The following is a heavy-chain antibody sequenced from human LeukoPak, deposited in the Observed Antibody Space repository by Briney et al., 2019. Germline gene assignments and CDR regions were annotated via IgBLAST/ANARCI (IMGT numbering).Heavy chain of an antibody. CDR2: IYSGGRT. CDR1: GFTVSNNY. CDR3: ARATFDT. J-gene: IGHJ4*02. V-gene: IGHV3-53*01. Sequence: VGSLRLSCAASGFTVSNNYISWVRQAPGKGLEWVAVIYSGGRTKYADSVKARFTISRDNSKNTLYLQMNILRRDDTARYYCARATFDTWGRGPLVTVSS.